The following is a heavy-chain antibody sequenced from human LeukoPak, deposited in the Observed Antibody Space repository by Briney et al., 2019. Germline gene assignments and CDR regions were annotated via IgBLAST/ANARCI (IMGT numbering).Heavy chain of an antibody. CDR1: GYTVTAYY. D-gene: IGHD4-17*01. CDR3: ARDGPSTVIFDY. J-gene: IGHJ4*02. V-gene: IGHV1-2*02. Sequence: ASVKVSCKASGYTVTAYYMHWLRQAPGQGLERMGWIDPNSGGTNYAQRFQDRVTMTRDTSISTAYMELSRLRSDDTAVYYCARDGPSTVIFDYWGQGTLVTVSS. CDR2: IDPNSGGT.